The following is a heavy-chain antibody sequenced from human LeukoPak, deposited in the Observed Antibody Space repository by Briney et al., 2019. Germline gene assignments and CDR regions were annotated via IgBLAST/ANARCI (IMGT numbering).Heavy chain of an antibody. D-gene: IGHD3-10*01. CDR1: GFTFCIYE. Sequence: GGSLRLSCAASGFTFCIYEMNWVRQAPGKGLEWVSYISSSGSTMYYADPVKGRFTISRDNAKNSLYLQMNSLRAEDTAVYYCARTHLGGEVDYWGQGTLVTVSS. CDR2: ISSSGSTM. J-gene: IGHJ4*02. V-gene: IGHV3-48*03. CDR3: ARTHLGGEVDY.